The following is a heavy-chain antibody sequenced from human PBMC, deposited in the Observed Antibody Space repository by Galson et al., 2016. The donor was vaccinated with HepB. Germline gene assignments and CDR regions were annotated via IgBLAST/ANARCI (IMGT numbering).Heavy chain of an antibody. CDR3: ADRPRGRNWFDP. Sequence: PALVKPTQTLTLTCTFSGFSLSDSGEGVGWIRQPPGKALEWVALIFWDDNERYSPSLKTRLTITKDTSKNQVVLTMTNMDPVETATYYCADRPRGRNWFDPWGQGTLVTVSS. V-gene: IGHV2-5*02. J-gene: IGHJ5*02. CDR1: GFSLSDSGEG. CDR2: IFWDDNE. D-gene: IGHD2/OR15-2a*01.